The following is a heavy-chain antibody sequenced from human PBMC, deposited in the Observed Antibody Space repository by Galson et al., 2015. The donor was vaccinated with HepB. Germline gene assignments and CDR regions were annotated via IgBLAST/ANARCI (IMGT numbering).Heavy chain of an antibody. J-gene: IGHJ4*01. D-gene: IGHD3/OR15-3a*01. V-gene: IGHV1-18*01. CDR2: ISAKTGYT. Sequence: SVKVSCKASGYTFVNYGFSWVRQAPGQGLEWMGWISAKTGYTNYAQKFQGRVTMTTERSTNTAYMELRSLTSDDTAVYYCARADLLDWSQILLDYWGHGTLVTVSS. CDR3: ARADLLDWSQILLDY. CDR1: GYTFVNYG.